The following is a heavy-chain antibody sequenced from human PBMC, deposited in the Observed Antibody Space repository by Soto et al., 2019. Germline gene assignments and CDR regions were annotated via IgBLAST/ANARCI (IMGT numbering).Heavy chain of an antibody. CDR2: ISGSGGST. J-gene: IGHJ4*02. CDR3: AKAGDRRITMIVVIDY. CDR1: GFTISSYA. Sequence: GGSLRLSCAASGFTISSYAMSWVRQAPGKGLEWVSAISGSGGSTYYADSVKGRFTISRDNSKNTLYLQMNSLRAEDTAVYYCAKAGDRRITMIVVIDYWGQGTLVTVSS. V-gene: IGHV3-23*01. D-gene: IGHD3-22*01.